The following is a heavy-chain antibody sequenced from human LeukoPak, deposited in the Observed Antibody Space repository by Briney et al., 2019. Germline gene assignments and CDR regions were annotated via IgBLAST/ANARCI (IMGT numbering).Heavy chain of an antibody. CDR2: IYSSGST. CDR3: ARVQSSSSMRFDP. J-gene: IGHJ5*02. Sequence: PSETLSLPCTVSGGPISSYYWSWIRQPAGKGLEWIGRIYSSGSTNYNPSLKSRVTMSVDTSKNQFSLKLSSVTAADTAVYYCARVQSSSSMRFDPWGQGTLVTVSS. CDR1: GGPISSYY. D-gene: IGHD6-6*01. V-gene: IGHV4-4*07.